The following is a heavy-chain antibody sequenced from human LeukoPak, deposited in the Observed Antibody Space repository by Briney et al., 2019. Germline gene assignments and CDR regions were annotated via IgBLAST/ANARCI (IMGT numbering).Heavy chain of an antibody. CDR3: ARISRWGPY. CDR1: GGSINNTNFY. CDR2: VYYSGIN. V-gene: IGHV4-39*07. J-gene: IGHJ4*02. Sequence: SETLSLSCTVSGGSINNTNFYWGWIRQPPRKGLEWIGSVYYSGINYSSPSLKSRVTISVDTSKNQFSLKLSSVTAADTAVYYCARISRWGPYWGQGTLVTVSS. D-gene: IGHD3-16*01.